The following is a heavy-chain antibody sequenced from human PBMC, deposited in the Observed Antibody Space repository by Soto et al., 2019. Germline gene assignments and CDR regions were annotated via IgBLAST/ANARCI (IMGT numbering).Heavy chain of an antibody. CDR1: DDSINSDKYY. CDR2: IYYRGNA. D-gene: IGHD3-9*01. CDR3: ARLEGLATISYYFDF. V-gene: IGHV4-39*01. J-gene: IGHJ4*02. Sequence: QLQLQESGPGLVKPSETLSLTCSVSDDSINSDKYYWGWIRQPPGKGLEWIGSIYYRGNAYYTPSRQTRLTLSRDKSKSQFSLKLNSVTAADSAVYFCARLEGLATISYYFDFWGPGALVTVSS.